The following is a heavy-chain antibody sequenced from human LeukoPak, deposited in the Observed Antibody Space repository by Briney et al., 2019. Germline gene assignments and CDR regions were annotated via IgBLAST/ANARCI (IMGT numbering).Heavy chain of an antibody. V-gene: IGHV3-53*01. J-gene: IGHJ4*02. D-gene: IGHD5-12*01. Sequence: GGSLRLSCAASGFTFSSYSMNWVRQAPGKGLEWVSVIYSDGTTYYADSVKGRFTIPRDNSKNTLYLQMNSLRAEDTAVYYCASTYSGYACDYWGQGTLVTVSS. CDR1: GFTFSSYS. CDR3: ASTYSGYACDY. CDR2: IYSDGTT.